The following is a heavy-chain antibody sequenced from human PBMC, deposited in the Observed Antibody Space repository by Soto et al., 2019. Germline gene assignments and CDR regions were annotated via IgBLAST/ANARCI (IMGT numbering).Heavy chain of an antibody. CDR2: IIHSEST. CDR3: ARTDHYYYYYGMDV. CDR1: GGSFSAYY. J-gene: IGHJ6*02. V-gene: IGHV4-34*12. Sequence: SETLSLTCAVYGGSFSAYYWSWVRQPPGKGLEWIGEIIHSESTKYNPSLKSRVTISVDTSKNQFSLKLSSVTAADTAVYYCARTDHYYYYYGMDVWGQGTTVTVSS.